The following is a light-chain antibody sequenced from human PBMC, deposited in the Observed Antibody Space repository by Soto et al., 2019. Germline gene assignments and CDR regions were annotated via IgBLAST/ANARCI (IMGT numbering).Light chain of an antibody. Sequence: QSALTQPASVSGSPGQSITISCTGISSDVGGYNYVSWYQQHPGKAPKLMIYDVSYRPSGVSNRFSGSKSGNTASLTISGLQAEDEADYYCSSYTSNSTLEVFGGGTKLTVL. CDR1: SSDVGGYNY. V-gene: IGLV2-14*01. CDR3: SSYTSNSTLEV. J-gene: IGLJ2*01. CDR2: DVS.